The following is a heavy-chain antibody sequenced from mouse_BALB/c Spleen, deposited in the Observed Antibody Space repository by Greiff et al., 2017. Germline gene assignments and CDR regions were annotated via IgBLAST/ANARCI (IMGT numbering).Heavy chain of an antibody. V-gene: IGHV5-17*02. D-gene: IGHD2-4*01. CDR2: ISSGSSTI. J-gene: IGHJ4*01. Sequence: EVQGVESGGGLVQPGGSRKLSCAASGFTFSSFGMHWVRQAPEKGLEWVAYISSGSSTIYYADTVKGRFTISRDNPKNTLFLQMTSLRSEDTAMYYCARGWDYDDAMDYWGQGTSVTVSS. CDR1: GFTFSSFG. CDR3: ARGWDYDDAMDY.